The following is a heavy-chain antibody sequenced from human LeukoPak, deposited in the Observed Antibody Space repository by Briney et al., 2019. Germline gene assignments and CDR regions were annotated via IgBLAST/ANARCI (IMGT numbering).Heavy chain of an antibody. V-gene: IGHV3-30*04. J-gene: IGHJ4*02. CDR2: ISYDGSKK. CDR1: GFIFSYYA. Sequence: PGRSLRLSCAASGFIFSYYAMHWVRQAPGEGLEWGAVISYDGSKKYYGDSVKGRFTISRDNSKNTLYLQMNSLRGEDTAVYYCARDQTGTYNVDSWGQGTLVTVSS. CDR3: ARDQTGTYNVDS. D-gene: IGHD1-26*01.